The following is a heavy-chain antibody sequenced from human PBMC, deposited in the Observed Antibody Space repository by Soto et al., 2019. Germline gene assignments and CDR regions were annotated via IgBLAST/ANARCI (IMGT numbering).Heavy chain of an antibody. CDR1: GPSISSGGYY. J-gene: IGHJ5*02. V-gene: IGHV4-31*03. CDR2: IYSSGST. Sequence: PSETLSLTCTVSGPSISSGGYYWSWIRQPPGKGLECIGYIYSSGSTFYNPSLKSRVTISVDTSKNQFSLRLSSVTAADTAVYFCVRGVRSLHWFDPWGQGALVTVSS. CDR3: VRGVRSLHWFDP.